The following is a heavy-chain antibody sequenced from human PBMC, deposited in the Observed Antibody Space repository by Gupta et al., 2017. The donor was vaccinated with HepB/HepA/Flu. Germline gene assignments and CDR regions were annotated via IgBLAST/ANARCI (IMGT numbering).Heavy chain of an antibody. CDR1: GGSVSSGSYY. CDR3: ARDQLDYSNYGFDY. CDR2: IYYSGST. D-gene: IGHD4-11*01. V-gene: IGHV4-61*01. J-gene: IGHJ4*02. Sequence: QVQLQESGPGLVKPSETLSLTCTVSGGSVSSGSYYWSWIRQPPGKGLEWIGYIYYSGSTNYNPSLKSRVTISVDTSKNQFSLKLSSVTAADTAVYYCARDQLDYSNYGFDYWGQGTLVTVSS.